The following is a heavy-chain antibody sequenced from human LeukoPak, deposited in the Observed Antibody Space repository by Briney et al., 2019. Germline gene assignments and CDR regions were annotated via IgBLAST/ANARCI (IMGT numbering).Heavy chain of an antibody. J-gene: IGHJ5*02. CDR1: GGSISSDY. CDR3: ARAIDSSGYQHKGFDP. Sequence: SETLSLTCTVSGGSISSDYWSWIRQPAGKPLEWIGRIYVSGRTNYNPSLQSRVTISLDTSKTQFSLKLSSLTAAATAVYSCARAIDSSGYQHKGFDPWGQGTLVTVSS. D-gene: IGHD3-22*01. CDR2: IYVSGRT. V-gene: IGHV4-4*07.